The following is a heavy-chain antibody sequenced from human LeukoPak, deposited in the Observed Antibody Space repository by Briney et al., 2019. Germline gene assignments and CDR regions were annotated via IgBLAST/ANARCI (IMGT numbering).Heavy chain of an antibody. V-gene: IGHV4-39*07. D-gene: IGHD4-11*01. Sequence: PSQTLSPTCTVSGGSISSGGYYWSWIRQRPGKGLEWIGSIYHSGSTYYNPSLKSRVTISVDTSKNQFSLKLSSVTAADTAVYYCARDTEGFFDYWGQGTLVTVSS. CDR3: ARDTEGFFDY. CDR2: IYHSGST. J-gene: IGHJ4*02. CDR1: GGSISSGGYY.